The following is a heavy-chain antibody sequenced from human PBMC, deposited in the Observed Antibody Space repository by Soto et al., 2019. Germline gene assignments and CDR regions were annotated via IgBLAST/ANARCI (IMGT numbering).Heavy chain of an antibody. Sequence: GGSLRLSCAASGFTFSSYWMSWVRQAPGKGLEWVANIKQDGSEKYYVDSVKGRLTISRDNAKNSLYLQMNSLRAEDTAVYYCAGLSIAARPYYYYYYYMDVWGKGTTVTVSS. D-gene: IGHD6-6*01. J-gene: IGHJ6*03. V-gene: IGHV3-7*01. CDR2: IKQDGSEK. CDR1: GFTFSSYW. CDR3: AGLSIAARPYYYYYYYMDV.